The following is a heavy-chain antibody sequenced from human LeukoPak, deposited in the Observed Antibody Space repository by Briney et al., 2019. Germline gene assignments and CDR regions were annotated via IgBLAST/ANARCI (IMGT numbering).Heavy chain of an antibody. CDR3: ARLLVHYYGSGSYEGAGDY. V-gene: IGHV4-61*02. J-gene: IGHJ4*02. D-gene: IGHD3-10*01. CDR2: IYTSGST. CDR1: GGSISSGSYY. Sequence: SQTLSLTCTVSGGSISSGSYYWSWIRQPAGTGLEWIGRIYTSGSTNYNPSLKSRVTISVDTSKNQFSLKLSSVTAADTAVYYCARLLVHYYGSGSYEGAGDYWGQGTLVTVSS.